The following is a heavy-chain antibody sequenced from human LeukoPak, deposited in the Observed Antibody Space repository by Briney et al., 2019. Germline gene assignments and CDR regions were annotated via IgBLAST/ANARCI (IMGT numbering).Heavy chain of an antibody. Sequence: SETLSLTCTVSVGSISSSNYYWGWIRQPPGKGLECIGSIYYSGSTYYNSSLKSRVTISVDTSKNQFSLKLSSVTAADTAVYYCARRSVVVTAFDYWGQGTLVTVSS. CDR2: IYYSGST. CDR1: VGSISSSNYY. V-gene: IGHV4-39*01. J-gene: IGHJ4*02. D-gene: IGHD2-21*02. CDR3: ARRSVVVTAFDY.